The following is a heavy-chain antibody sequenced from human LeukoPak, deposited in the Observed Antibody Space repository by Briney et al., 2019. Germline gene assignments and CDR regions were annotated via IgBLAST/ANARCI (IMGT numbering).Heavy chain of an antibody. V-gene: IGHV5-51*01. Sequence: GESLKISCKGSGDSFTSYWINWVRQMPGKGLEWMGIIYPGDSDSTYSPSFQGQVTFSADKSINTAYLQWSSLKASDTAMYYCARHGGGDGANYVNWGQGTLVTVSS. J-gene: IGHJ4*02. CDR3: ARHGGGDGANYVN. CDR1: GDSFTSYW. D-gene: IGHD5-24*01. CDR2: IYPGDSDS.